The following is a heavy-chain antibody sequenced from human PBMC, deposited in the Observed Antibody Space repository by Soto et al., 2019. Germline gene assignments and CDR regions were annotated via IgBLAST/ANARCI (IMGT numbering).Heavy chain of an antibody. CDR2: ISGSGGRT. V-gene: IGHV3-23*01. CDR3: AKGRGYRFGGD. Sequence: EVQLLESGGGLVQPGGSLRLSCAASGFSFSRNDMSWVRQAPGKGLEWISAISGSGGRTYYADSVKGRFTISRDNSKNMLYLQMDNLRVEDTATYYGAKGRGYRFGGDWGQGTLVAVSS. CDR1: GFSFSRND. D-gene: IGHD5-18*01. J-gene: IGHJ4*02.